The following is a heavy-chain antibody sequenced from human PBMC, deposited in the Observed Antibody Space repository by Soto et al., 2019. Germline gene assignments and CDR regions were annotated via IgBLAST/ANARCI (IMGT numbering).Heavy chain of an antibody. Sequence: SETLSLTCAVYGGSFSGYYWSWIRQPPGKGLEWIGEINHSGSINYNPSLKSRVTISVDTSKNQFSLKLSSVTAADTAVYYCARLTYYDFWSGYPGPSLGMDVWGQGTTVTVSS. CDR2: INHSGSI. J-gene: IGHJ6*02. CDR1: GGSFSGYY. D-gene: IGHD3-3*01. CDR3: ARLTYYDFWSGYPGPSLGMDV. V-gene: IGHV4-34*01.